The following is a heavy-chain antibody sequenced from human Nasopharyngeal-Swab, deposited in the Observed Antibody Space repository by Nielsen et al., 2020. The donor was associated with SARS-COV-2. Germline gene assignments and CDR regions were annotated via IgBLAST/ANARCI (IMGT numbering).Heavy chain of an antibody. J-gene: IGHJ4*02. CDR3: ARGDDSSGFSITLDY. CDR2: IWSDGKTT. CDR1: GFSFSNHG. V-gene: IGHV3-33*01. Sequence: GGSLRLSCAASGFSFSNHGMHWVRQAPGKGLEWVAVIWSDGKTTKYADSVKGRFTISRDNAKNSLYLQMKSLRAEDTAVYYCARGDDSSGFSITLDYWGQGTLVTVSS. D-gene: IGHD3-22*01.